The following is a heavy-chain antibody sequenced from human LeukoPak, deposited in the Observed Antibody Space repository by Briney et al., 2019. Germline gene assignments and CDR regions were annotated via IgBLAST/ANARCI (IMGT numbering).Heavy chain of an antibody. Sequence: GGSLRLSCAASGFTFSSYAMNWVRQAPGKGLEWVSVISSSGGATYYSDSVKGRFIISRDNSKNTLYLQMNSMRAEDTAVYYCAKAGIAVPATPEYCGQGTQVTVSS. J-gene: IGHJ4*02. V-gene: IGHV3-23*01. CDR2: ISSSGGAT. CDR1: GFTFSSYA. CDR3: AKAGIAVPATPEY. D-gene: IGHD6-19*01.